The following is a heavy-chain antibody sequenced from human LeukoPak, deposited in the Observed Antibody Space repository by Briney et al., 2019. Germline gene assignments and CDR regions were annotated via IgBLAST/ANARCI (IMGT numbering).Heavy chain of an antibody. CDR2: ISWNSGSM. CDR1: GFTFYDYA. Sequence: GRSLRLFCAGSGFTFYDYAMHWAARARGKSVVGVSGISWNSGSMGYAASVKGRFTISRDNAKNSLYLQMNSLRAEDTALYYCAKGLKGLKFDYWGQGTLVTVS. V-gene: IGHV3-9*01. J-gene: IGHJ4*02. D-gene: IGHD6-19*01. CDR3: AKGLKGLKFDY.